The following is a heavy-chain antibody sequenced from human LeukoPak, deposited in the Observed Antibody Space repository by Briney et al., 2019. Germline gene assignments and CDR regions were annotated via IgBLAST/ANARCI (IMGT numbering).Heavy chain of an antibody. V-gene: IGHV5-51*01. J-gene: IGHJ4*02. D-gene: IGHD3-22*01. CDR2: IYPGDSDT. Sequence: GESLKISCKGSGYSFTSYWISWVRRMPGKGLEWMGIIYPGDSDTRYSPSFQGQVTISADKSISTAYLQWSSLKASDTAMYYCARPRGYYDSSGPFDYWGQGTLVTVSS. CDR3: ARPRGYYDSSGPFDY. CDR1: GYSFTSYW.